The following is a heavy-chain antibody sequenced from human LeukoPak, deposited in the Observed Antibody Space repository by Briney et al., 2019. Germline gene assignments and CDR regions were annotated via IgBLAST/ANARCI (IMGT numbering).Heavy chain of an antibody. CDR1: GYTFTSYD. V-gene: IGHV1-8*01. D-gene: IGHD3-10*01. Sequence: ASVKVSCKASGYTFTSYDIDWVRHATGQGLEWMGWMNPNSGNTGYAQKFQGRVTMTRNTSISTAYMELSSLRSEDAAVYYCARASWFHDAFDIWGQGTMVTVSS. CDR3: ARASWFHDAFDI. CDR2: MNPNSGNT. J-gene: IGHJ3*02.